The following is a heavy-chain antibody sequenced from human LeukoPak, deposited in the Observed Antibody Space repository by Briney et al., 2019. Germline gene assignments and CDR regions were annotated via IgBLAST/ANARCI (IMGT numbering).Heavy chain of an antibody. D-gene: IGHD3-10*01. CDR1: GYTFTGYY. V-gene: IGHV1-2*02. CDR3: ARVTMVRGVYYYYYYMDV. J-gene: IGHJ6*03. CDR2: INPNSGGA. Sequence: ASVTVSFQASGYTFTGYYMHWVRQAPGQGLDGMGFINPNSGGANYAQKFQGRGTMTRDTSISTAYMELSRLRSDDTAVYYCARVTMVRGVYYYYYYMDVWGKGTTVTVSS.